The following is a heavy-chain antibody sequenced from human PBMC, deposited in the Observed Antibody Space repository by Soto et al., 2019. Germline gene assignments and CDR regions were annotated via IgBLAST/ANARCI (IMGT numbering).Heavy chain of an antibody. J-gene: IGHJ5*02. D-gene: IGHD6-13*01. CDR1: GGSISSYY. CDR2: IYYSGST. V-gene: IGHV4-59*01. CDR3: ARLRAAAGSFDP. Sequence: SETLSLTCTVSGGSISSYYWSWIRQPPGKGLEWIGYIYYSGSTNYNPSLKSRVTISVDTSKNQFSLKLSSVTAADTAVYYCARLRAAAGSFDPWGQGTLVTVYS.